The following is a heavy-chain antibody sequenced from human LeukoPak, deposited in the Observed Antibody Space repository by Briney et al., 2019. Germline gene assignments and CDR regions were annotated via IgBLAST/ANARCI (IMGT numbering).Heavy chain of an antibody. CDR2: IYYSGST. D-gene: IGHD5-18*01. V-gene: IGHV4-39*07. CDR3: ARGSRGYSPMGNYYMDV. CDR1: GGSISSSSYY. Sequence: SETLSLTCTVSGGSISSSSYYWGWIRQPPGKGLEWIGSIYYSGSTYYNPSLKSRVTISVDTSKNQFSLKLSSVTAADTAVYYCARGSRGYSPMGNYYMDVWGKGTTVTISS. J-gene: IGHJ6*03.